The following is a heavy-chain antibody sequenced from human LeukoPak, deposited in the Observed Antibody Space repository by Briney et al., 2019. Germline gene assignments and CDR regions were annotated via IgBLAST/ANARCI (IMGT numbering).Heavy chain of an antibody. CDR3: AKDQSTGTSWTSYYMDV. CDR1: GLTSKTYG. D-gene: IGHD1-14*01. V-gene: IGHV3-30*02. Sequence: GESLSLSCAASGLTSKTYGMHWVRQAPGKRLEWVAFIRYDGSDKYYADSVTGRFSISRDSSKNTLFLQMNSLRIEDTAVYYCAKDQSTGTSWTSYYMDVWGKGTTVTVSS. CDR2: IRYDGSDK. J-gene: IGHJ6*03.